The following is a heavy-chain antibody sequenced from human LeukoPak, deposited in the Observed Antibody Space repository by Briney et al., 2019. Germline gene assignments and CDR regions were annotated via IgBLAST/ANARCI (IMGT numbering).Heavy chain of an antibody. Sequence: GRSLRLSCAASGFTFSSYAMHWVRQAPGKGLEWVAVISYDGSNKYYADSVKGRFTISRDNSKNTLYLQMNSLRAEDTAAYYCARDHWGRWLQSIDYWGQGTLVTVSS. J-gene: IGHJ4*02. CDR1: GFTFSSYA. V-gene: IGHV3-30-3*01. CDR2: ISYDGSNK. D-gene: IGHD5-24*01. CDR3: ARDHWGRWLQSIDY.